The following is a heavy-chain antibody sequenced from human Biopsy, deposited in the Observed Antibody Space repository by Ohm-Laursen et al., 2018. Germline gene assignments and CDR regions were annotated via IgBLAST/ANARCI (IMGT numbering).Heavy chain of an antibody. CDR3: ASAGYNPDWNFDL. CDR2: IYFTGRT. CDR1: GGPIDSYY. Sequence: SETLSLTCTVSGGPIDSYYWSWIRQPPGKALEWIGYIYFTGRTSYNPSLKSRVTMSVNTSKKQFSLRLSPVTAADTAVYYCASAGYNPDWNFDLWVRGTRVTVSS. V-gene: IGHV4-59*12. D-gene: IGHD5-24*01. J-gene: IGHJ2*01.